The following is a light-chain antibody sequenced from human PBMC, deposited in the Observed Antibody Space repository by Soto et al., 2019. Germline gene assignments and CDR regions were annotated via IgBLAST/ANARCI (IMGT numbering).Light chain of an antibody. V-gene: IGKV3-20*01. CDR2: GAS. CDR1: EPVSTSF. Sequence: EIVFTQSPGTLSLSQGERATLSCRASEPVSTSFLAWYQKKRGQPPRILIYGASTRATGVPDRFSGIVSGTDFTLTICRLDPEDCAVYYGQQSGGSTWTFCPLTKVDIK. CDR3: QQSGGSTWT. J-gene: IGKJ1*01.